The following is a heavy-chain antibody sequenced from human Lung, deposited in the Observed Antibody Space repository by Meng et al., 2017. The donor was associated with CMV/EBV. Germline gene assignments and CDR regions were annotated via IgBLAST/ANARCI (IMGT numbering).Heavy chain of an antibody. V-gene: IGHV3-7*01. CDR2: IKQDGSEK. CDR1: GFTFSSYW. CDR3: ARDRTGYSSGWYGYYGMDV. Sequence: SCAASGFTFSSYWMSWVRQAPGKGLEWVANIKQDGSEKYYVDSVKGRFTISRDNAKNSLYLQMNSLRAEDTAVYYCARDRTGYSSGWYGYYGMDVWXQGTXVTVSS. D-gene: IGHD6-19*01. J-gene: IGHJ6*02.